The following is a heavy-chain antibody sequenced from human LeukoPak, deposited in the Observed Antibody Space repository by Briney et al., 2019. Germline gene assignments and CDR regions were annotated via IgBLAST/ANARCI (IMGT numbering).Heavy chain of an antibody. CDR3: ARDPGGQYYFDY. J-gene: IGHJ4*02. CDR1: GFTFSSYS. CDR2: ISSSSSYI. V-gene: IGHV3-21*01. Sequence: PGGSLRLSCAASGFTFSSYSMNWVRQAPGKGLEWVSSISSSSSYIYYADSVKGRFTISRDNAKNSLYLQMNSLRAEDTAVYYCARDPGGQYYFDYWGQGTLVTVSS. D-gene: IGHD1-26*01.